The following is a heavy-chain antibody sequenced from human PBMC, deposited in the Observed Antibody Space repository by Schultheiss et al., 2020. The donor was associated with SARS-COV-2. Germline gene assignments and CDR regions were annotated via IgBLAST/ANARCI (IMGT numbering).Heavy chain of an antibody. CDR2: IYYSGST. D-gene: IGHD6-13*01. V-gene: IGHV4-38-2*02. CDR1: GYSISSGYY. J-gene: IGHJ4*02. CDR3: ARDRNSWIDY. Sequence: SETLSLTCAVSGYSISSGYYWGWIRQPPGKGLEWIGYIYYSGSTNYNPSLKSRVTISVDTSKNQFSLKLSSVTAADTAVYFCARDRNSWIDYWGQGTLVTVSS.